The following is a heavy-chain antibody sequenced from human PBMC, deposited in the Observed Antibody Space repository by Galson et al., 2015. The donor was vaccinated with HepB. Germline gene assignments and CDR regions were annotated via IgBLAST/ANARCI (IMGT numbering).Heavy chain of an antibody. V-gene: IGHV3-64*01. Sequence: SLRLSCAASGFTFSSYAVHWVRQAPGKGLEYVSAISSNGGSTYYANSVKGRFTISRDNSKNTLYLQMGSLRAEDMAVYYCARGDYYYYMDVWGKGTTVTVSS. CDR1: GFTFSSYA. CDR2: ISSNGGST. J-gene: IGHJ6*03. CDR3: ARGDYYYYMDV.